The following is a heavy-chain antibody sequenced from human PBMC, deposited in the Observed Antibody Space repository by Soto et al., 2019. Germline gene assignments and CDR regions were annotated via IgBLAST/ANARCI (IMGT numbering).Heavy chain of an antibody. CDR2: ISYDGSNK. D-gene: IGHD2-15*01. CDR3: ARGPQRGWCAFDF. Sequence: GGSLRLSCVASGFTFSNYAMHWVRQAPGKGLEWVAVISYDGSNKYYADSVKGRFNISRDNSKNTLYLQKNSLRAEDTAVYYCARGPQRGWCAFDFWGQGTMVTVSS. CDR1: GFTFSNYA. V-gene: IGHV3-30-3*01. J-gene: IGHJ3*01.